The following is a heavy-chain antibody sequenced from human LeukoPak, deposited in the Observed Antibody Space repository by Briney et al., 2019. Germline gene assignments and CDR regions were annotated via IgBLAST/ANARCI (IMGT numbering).Heavy chain of an antibody. J-gene: IGHJ2*01. CDR1: GGSFSGYY. D-gene: IGHD3-3*01. Sequence: SETLSLTCAVYGGSFSGYYWSWIRQPPGKGLEWIGEINHSGSTNYNPSLKSRVTISVDTSKNQFSLKLSSVTAADTAVYYCARKGLTTFGVVISPWYFDLWGRGTLVTVSS. CDR3: ARKGLTTFGVVISPWYFDL. CDR2: INHSGST. V-gene: IGHV4-34*01.